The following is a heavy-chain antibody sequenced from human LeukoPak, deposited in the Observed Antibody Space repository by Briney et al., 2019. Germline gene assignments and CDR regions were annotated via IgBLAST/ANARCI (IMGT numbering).Heavy chain of an antibody. D-gene: IGHD3-10*01. CDR3: ARVGAYYYGSGSYYYYYYYMDV. Sequence: PSETLSLTCTVSGGSISSYYWSWIRQPPGKGLEWIGYIYYSGSTNYNPSLKSRVTISVDTSKNQFSLKLSSVTAADTAVYYCARVGAYYYGSGSYYYYYYYMDVWGKGTTVTISS. CDR2: IYYSGST. V-gene: IGHV4-59*01. CDR1: GGSISSYY. J-gene: IGHJ6*03.